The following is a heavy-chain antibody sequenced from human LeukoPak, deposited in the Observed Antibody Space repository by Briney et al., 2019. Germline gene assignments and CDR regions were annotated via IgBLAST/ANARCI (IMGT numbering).Heavy chain of an antibody. V-gene: IGHV1-2*02. J-gene: IGHJ3*02. CDR1: GYTFTGYY. CDR2: INPNSGGT. CDR3: ARAGIVGAAGDAFHI. D-gene: IGHD1-26*01. Sequence: ASVKVSCKASGYTFTGYYMHWVRQAPGQGLEWMGWINPNSGGTNYAQKFQGRVTVTRDTSISAASLGLSSLRSDDTAVYYCARAGIVGAAGDAFHIWGQGTMVTVSS.